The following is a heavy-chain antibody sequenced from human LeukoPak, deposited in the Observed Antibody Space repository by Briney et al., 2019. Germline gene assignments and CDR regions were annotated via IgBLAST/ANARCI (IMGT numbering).Heavy chain of an antibody. J-gene: IGHJ4*02. CDR2: IYYSGST. Sequence: PSETLSLTCTVSGGSISSSSYYWGWIRQPPGKGLEWIGSIYYSGSTYYNPSLKSRVTISVDTSKNQFSLKLSSVTAADTAVYYCAKSLAVAGLGSWGQGTLVTVSS. V-gene: IGHV4-39*01. D-gene: IGHD6-19*01. CDR3: AKSLAVAGLGS. CDR1: GGSISSSSYY.